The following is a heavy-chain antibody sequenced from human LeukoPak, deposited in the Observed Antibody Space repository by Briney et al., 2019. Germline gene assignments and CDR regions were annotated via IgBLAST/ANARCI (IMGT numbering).Heavy chain of an antibody. CDR3: ARARRIAMVRVWDWFDP. D-gene: IGHD3-10*01. CDR1: GGSISSSSYY. V-gene: IGHV4-39*07. CDR2: IYYSGST. Sequence: SETLSLTCTVSGGSISSSSYYWGWIRQPPGKGLEWIGSIYYSGSTYYNPSLKSRVTISVDTSKNQFSLKLSSVTAADTAVYYCARARRIAMVRVWDWFDPWGQGTLVTVSS. J-gene: IGHJ5*02.